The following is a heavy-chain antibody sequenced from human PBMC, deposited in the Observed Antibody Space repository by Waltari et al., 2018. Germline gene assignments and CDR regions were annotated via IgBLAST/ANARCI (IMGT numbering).Heavy chain of an antibody. J-gene: IGHJ4*02. CDR3: VKTVVGSFIFDY. Sequence: EVQLVESGGGLVQPGGSLRLSCSASGFSFSSYGMHWVRQTPGKGLEYVSGMREKGRSTYYANSVKDRFSISRDNSKNTLYSQMSSLRSEDTAIYYCVKTVVGSFIFDYWGQGTLVTVSS. CDR1: GFSFSSYG. D-gene: IGHD1-26*01. CDR2: MREKGRST. V-gene: IGHV3-64D*06.